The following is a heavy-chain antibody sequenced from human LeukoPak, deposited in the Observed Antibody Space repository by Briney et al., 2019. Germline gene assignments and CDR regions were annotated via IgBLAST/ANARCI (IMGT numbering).Heavy chain of an antibody. Sequence: SESLSLTCSVSGYSISSAYYWGWIRQPPGKGLEWIGSIYYSGSTYYNPSLKSRVTISVDTSKNQFSLKLSSVTAADTAVYYCAGGRWFGDTLAGDYWGQGTLVTVSS. D-gene: IGHD3-10*01. J-gene: IGHJ4*02. V-gene: IGHV4-38-2*02. CDR1: GYSISSAYY. CDR3: AGGRWFGDTLAGDY. CDR2: IYYSGST.